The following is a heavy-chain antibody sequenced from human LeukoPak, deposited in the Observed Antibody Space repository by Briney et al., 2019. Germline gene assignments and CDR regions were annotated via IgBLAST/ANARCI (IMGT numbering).Heavy chain of an antibody. J-gene: IGHJ4*02. CDR1: GGSFSGYY. V-gene: IGHV4-34*01. Sequence: SETLSLTCAVYGGSFSGYYWSWIRQPPGKGLEWIGEINHSGSTNYSPSLKSRVTISVDTSKNQFSLKLSSVTAADTAVYYCARSYRYSNHFDYWGQGTLVTVSS. CDR2: INHSGST. CDR3: ARSYRYSNHFDY. D-gene: IGHD4-11*01.